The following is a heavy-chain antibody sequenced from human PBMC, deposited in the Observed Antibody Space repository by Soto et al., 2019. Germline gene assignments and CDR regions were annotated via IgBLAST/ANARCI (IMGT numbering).Heavy chain of an antibody. V-gene: IGHV1-18*01. J-gene: IGHJ4*02. Sequence: QVQLVQSGTEVKKPGASVMLSCMASGYTFTHHGISWLRQAPGQGPEWMGWISCYNGDPKYAQNVQGRVTLTTDTSATTAYMERRSLTSDDTAVYYCARDPSNTSGRYQFFDFWGQGTLVTVSS. CDR2: ISCYNGDP. D-gene: IGHD2-15*01. CDR3: ARDPSNTSGRYQFFDF. CDR1: GYTFTHHG.